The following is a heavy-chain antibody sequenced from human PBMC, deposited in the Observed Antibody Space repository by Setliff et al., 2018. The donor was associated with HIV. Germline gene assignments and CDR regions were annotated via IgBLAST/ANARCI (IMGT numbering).Heavy chain of an antibody. J-gene: IGHJ2*01. CDR1: GYSISSGYY. Sequence: SETLSLTCTVSGYSISSGYYWGWIRQPPGKGLEWIGSMYHGESTSYNPSLKSRVTISVDTSKNQFSLKLSSVTAADAAVYYCASQVGGGSWYLDLWGRGTLVTVSS. CDR2: MYHGEST. V-gene: IGHV4-38-2*02. D-gene: IGHD3-16*01. CDR3: ASQVGGGSWYLDL.